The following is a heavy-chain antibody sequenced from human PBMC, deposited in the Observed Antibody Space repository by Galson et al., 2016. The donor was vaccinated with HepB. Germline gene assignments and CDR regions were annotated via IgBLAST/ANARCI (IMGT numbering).Heavy chain of an antibody. Sequence: SLRLSCAASGFTFSSYAMSWVRQAPGKGLEWVSTINGGDSGGSTYYADSVKGRFTISGDNSKSTLYVEMNSLRAEDTAVYYCAKGRGTTVTPNDYWGQGTLVTVSS. D-gene: IGHD4-17*01. J-gene: IGHJ4*02. CDR2: INGGDSGGST. V-gene: IGHV3-23*01. CDR1: GFTFSSYA. CDR3: AKGRGTTVTPNDY.